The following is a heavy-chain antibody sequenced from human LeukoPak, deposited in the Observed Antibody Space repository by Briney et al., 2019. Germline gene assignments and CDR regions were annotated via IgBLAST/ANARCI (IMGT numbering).Heavy chain of an antibody. Sequence: GGSLRLSCAASGLTFSSYAMHWVCQAPGKGVEWGAVISYEGSNKYYAHSVKGRFTISRDNSKNTLYLQMNSLRAEDTAVYYCARGAYCGGDCYSAPFDYWGQGTLVTVSS. CDR3: ARGAYCGGDCYSAPFDY. J-gene: IGHJ4*02. D-gene: IGHD2-21*02. V-gene: IGHV3-30*01. CDR1: GLTFSSYA. CDR2: ISYEGSNK.